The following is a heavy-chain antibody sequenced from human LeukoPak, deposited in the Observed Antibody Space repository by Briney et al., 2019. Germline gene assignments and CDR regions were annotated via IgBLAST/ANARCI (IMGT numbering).Heavy chain of an antibody. CDR1: GYTFTGYG. Sequence: ASVKVSCKASGYTFTGYGISWVRQAPGQGLEWMGWISAYNGNTNYAQKLQGRVTMTTDTSSSTAYMELRSLRSADTAVYYCARERGRKYQLLFSRVARRGNYMDVWGKGTTVTVSS. CDR3: ARERGRKYQLLFSRVARRGNYMDV. J-gene: IGHJ6*03. CDR2: ISAYNGNT. V-gene: IGHV1-18*01. D-gene: IGHD2-2*01.